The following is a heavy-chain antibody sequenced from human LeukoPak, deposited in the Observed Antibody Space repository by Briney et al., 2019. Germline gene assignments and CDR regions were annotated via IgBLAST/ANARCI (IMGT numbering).Heavy chain of an antibody. V-gene: IGHV3-13*01. CDR2: IGTAGDT. Sequence: GGSLRLSCAASGFTFSSYVMHWVRQVAGKGLEWVSAIGTAGDTYYPGSVKGRFTISRENAKNSLYLQMNSLRVRDTAVYYCARAGTTTTVVTDDAFDIWGLGTMVTVSS. CDR3: ARAGTTTTVVTDDAFDI. CDR1: GFTFSSYV. D-gene: IGHD4-23*01. J-gene: IGHJ3*02.